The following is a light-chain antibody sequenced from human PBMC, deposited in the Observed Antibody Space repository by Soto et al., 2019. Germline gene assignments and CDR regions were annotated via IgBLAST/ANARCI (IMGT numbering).Light chain of an antibody. CDR3: GTWDSSLSAGL. J-gene: IGLJ2*01. CDR2: ENH. V-gene: IGLV1-51*02. Sequence: QSVLTQPPSVSAAPGQKVTISCSGSSSNIGNNYVSWYQQLPGTAPKLLIYENHKRPSGIPDRFSGSKSGTSATLGITGLQTGDEADYYCGTWDSSLSAGLFGGGTKLSVL. CDR1: SSNIGNNY.